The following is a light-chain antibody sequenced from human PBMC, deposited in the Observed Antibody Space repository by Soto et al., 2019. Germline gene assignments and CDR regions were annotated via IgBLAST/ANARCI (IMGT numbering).Light chain of an antibody. J-gene: IGKJ1*01. Sequence: EIVMTQSPATLSVSPGERATLSCRASQSVSSNLAWYQQKPGQAPRLLIYGASTRATGIPARFSGSGSGTEFTLTISSLQPEDFAVYYCLQYNNWPPMTFGQGTKVDTK. V-gene: IGKV3-15*01. CDR1: QSVSSN. CDR3: LQYNNWPPMT. CDR2: GAS.